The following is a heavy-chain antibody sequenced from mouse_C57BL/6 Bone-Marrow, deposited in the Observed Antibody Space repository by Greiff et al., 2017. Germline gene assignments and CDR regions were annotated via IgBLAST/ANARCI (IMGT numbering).Heavy chain of an antibody. J-gene: IGHJ2*01. V-gene: IGHV5-6*01. CDR1: GFTFSSYG. D-gene: IGHD2-14*01. CDR3: ARRVLGYDFDY. Sequence: EVMLVESGGDLVKPGGSLKLSCAASGFTFSSYGMSWVRPTPDKRLEWVATISSGGSYTDYPDSVTGRFTISRDNAKNTLYLLMISLKSEDTAMYYCARRVLGYDFDYWGQGTTLTVSS. CDR2: ISSGGSYT.